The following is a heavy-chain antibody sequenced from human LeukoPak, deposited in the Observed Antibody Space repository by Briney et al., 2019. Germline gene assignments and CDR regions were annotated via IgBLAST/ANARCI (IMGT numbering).Heavy chain of an antibody. Sequence: GGSLRLSCAASGLTFNNAWMSWVRQAPGKGLEWVGRIRSRSAGGTTDYGAPVKGRFTISRDDSKNTLYLQMNSLKTEDTAVYYYSTGGGTHDYWGQGTLVTVSS. CDR1: GLTFNNAW. J-gene: IGHJ4*02. CDR2: IRSRSAGGTT. D-gene: IGHD2-15*01. CDR3: STGGGTHDY. V-gene: IGHV3-15*01.